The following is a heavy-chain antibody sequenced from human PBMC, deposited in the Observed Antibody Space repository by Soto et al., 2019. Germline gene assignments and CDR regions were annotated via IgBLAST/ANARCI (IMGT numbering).Heavy chain of an antibody. Sequence: PSETLSLTCTVSGGSISTNHWTWIRQPPGKGLEWIGYIYYRGSTNYNPSLKSRVSISVDTSKNQFSLKLSSVTAADTAVYYCARDDNNYGMDVWGQRTTVTVSS. J-gene: IGHJ6*02. D-gene: IGHD1-1*01. CDR1: GGSISTNH. CDR3: ARDDNNYGMDV. CDR2: IYYRGST. V-gene: IGHV4-59*01.